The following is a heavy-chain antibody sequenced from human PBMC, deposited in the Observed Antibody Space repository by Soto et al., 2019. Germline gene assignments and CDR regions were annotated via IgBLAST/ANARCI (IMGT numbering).Heavy chain of an antibody. J-gene: IGHJ4*02. CDR2: ISGSGDST. D-gene: IGHD6-13*01. CDR1: GFIFSSYA. CDR3: AKDRTAASPSYWYFDS. V-gene: IGHV3-23*01. Sequence: EVQLLESGGGLVQPGGSLRLSCAASGFIFSSYAMSWVRQAPGKGLDWVSAISGSGDSTYYADSVKGRFTISRDNSKNTLYLQMNSLRAEDTAVYYCAKDRTAASPSYWYFDSWGQGTLVTVSS.